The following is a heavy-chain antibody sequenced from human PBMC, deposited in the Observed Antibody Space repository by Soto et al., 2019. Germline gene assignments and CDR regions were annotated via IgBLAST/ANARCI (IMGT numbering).Heavy chain of an antibody. J-gene: IGHJ4*02. CDR2: IYYSGST. D-gene: IGHD4-17*01. V-gene: IGHV4-61*01. Sequence: QVQLQESGPGLVKPSETLSLTCTVSGGSVSSGSYYWSWIRQPPGKGLEWIGYIYYSGSTNYNPALKSRATLSVDTSKNQFSLKLSSVTAADTAVYYWARSLDYGERVDYWGQGTLVTVSS. CDR3: ARSLDYGERVDY. CDR1: GGSVSSGSYY.